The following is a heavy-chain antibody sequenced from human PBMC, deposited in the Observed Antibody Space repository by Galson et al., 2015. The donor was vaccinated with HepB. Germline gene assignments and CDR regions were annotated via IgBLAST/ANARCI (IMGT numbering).Heavy chain of an antibody. J-gene: IGHJ5*02. CDR3: ARHQRAAAGTSRPEDWFDP. V-gene: IGHV4-39*01. D-gene: IGHD6-13*01. Sequence: ETLSLTCTVSGGSISSSSYYWGWIRQPPGKGLEWIGSIYYSGSTYHNPSLKSRVTISVDTSKNQFSLKLSSVTAADTAVYYCARHQRAAAGTSRPEDWFDPWGQGTLVTVSS. CDR1: GGSISSSSYY. CDR2: IYYSGST.